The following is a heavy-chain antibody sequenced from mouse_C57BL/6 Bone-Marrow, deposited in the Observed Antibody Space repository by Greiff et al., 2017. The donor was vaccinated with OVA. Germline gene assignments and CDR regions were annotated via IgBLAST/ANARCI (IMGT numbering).Heavy chain of an antibody. Sequence: QVQLQQPGAELVKPGASVKLSCKASGYTFTSYWMHWVKQRPGQGLEWIGMIHPNSGSTNYHEKFKSKATLTVDKSSSTAYMQLSSLTSEDSAVYYCAIDSSGYLSWFAYWGQGTLVTVSA. CDR2: IHPNSGST. V-gene: IGHV1-64*01. CDR1: GYTFTSYW. J-gene: IGHJ3*01. CDR3: AIDSSGYLSWFAY. D-gene: IGHD3-2*02.